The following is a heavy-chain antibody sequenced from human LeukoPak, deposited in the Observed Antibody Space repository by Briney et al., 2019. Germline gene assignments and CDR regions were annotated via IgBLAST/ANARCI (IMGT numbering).Heavy chain of an antibody. CDR1: GFSLSTSGVR. CDR3: AHRLFRTGFAP. CDR2: IYWADNN. Sequence: GPTLLNPTQTLTLTCTFSGFSLSTSGVRVSWIRQPPGKALEGLALIYWADNNRYTPSLKSTITLSTHMSRNQTVLRRTNMYPVDTAPYYCAHRLFRTGFAPWGQGTLVTVSS. V-gene: IGHV2-5*02. D-gene: IGHD1-14*01. J-gene: IGHJ5*02.